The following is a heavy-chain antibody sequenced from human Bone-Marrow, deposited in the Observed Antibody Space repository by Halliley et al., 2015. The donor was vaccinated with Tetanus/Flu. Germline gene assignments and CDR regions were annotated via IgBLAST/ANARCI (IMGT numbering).Heavy chain of an antibody. CDR1: GFKFNIHA. Sequence: SLRLSCAASGFKFNIHAMHWVRQGPGQGLGCISSINSNGGATYYAKSVKGRFTISRDNSKNMVYLQLDSVRPEDMGLYFCAKASTSGWYCFDAWGQGTLVTVSS. V-gene: IGHV3-64*01. CDR3: AKASTSGWYCFDA. CDR2: INSNGGAT. J-gene: IGHJ4*02. D-gene: IGHD6-19*01.